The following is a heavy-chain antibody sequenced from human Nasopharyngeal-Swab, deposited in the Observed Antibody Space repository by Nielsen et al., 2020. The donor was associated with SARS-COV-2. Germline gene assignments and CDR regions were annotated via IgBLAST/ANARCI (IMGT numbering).Heavy chain of an antibody. CDR1: GFTFSSYS. V-gene: IGHV3-21*01. CDR3: ARGQYCSSTSCYARGYYYYYGMDV. Sequence: GGSLSLSCAASGFTFSSYSMNWVRQAPGKGLEWASSISSSSSYIYYADSVKGRFTISRDNAKNSLYLQMNSLRAEDTAVYYCARGQYCSSTSCYARGYYYYYGMDVWGQGTTVTVSS. D-gene: IGHD2-2*01. J-gene: IGHJ6*02. CDR2: ISSSSSYI.